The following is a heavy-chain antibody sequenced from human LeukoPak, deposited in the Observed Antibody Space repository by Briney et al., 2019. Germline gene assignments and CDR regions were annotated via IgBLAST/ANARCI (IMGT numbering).Heavy chain of an antibody. CDR2: IWYDGSNK. J-gene: IGHJ4*02. Sequence: PGRSLRLSCAASGFTFSSYGMHRVRQAPGTGLEWVAVIWYDGSNKYYADSVKGRFTISRDNSKNTLYLQMNSLRAEDTAVYYRASATGYDGGGAFDYWGQGTLVTVSS. CDR1: GFTFSSYG. V-gene: IGHV3-33*01. D-gene: IGHD2-15*01. CDR3: ASATGYDGGGAFDY.